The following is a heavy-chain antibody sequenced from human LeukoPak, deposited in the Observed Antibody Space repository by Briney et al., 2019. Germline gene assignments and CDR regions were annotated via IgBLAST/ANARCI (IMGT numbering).Heavy chain of an antibody. CDR2: INAGNGNT. CDR1: GYTFTRYA. J-gene: IGHJ3*02. CDR3: ARALSGWYRKTAVDAFDI. V-gene: IGHV1-3*01. Sequence: ASVNVSCKASGYTFTRYAMHWVRQAPGQRLEWMGWINAGNGNTKYSQKFQGRVTITRDTSASTAYMELSSLRSEDTAVYYCARALSGWYRKTAVDAFDIWGQGTMVTVSS. D-gene: IGHD6-19*01.